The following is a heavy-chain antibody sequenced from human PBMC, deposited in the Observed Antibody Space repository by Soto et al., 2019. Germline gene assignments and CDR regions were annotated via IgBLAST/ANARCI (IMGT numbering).Heavy chain of an antibody. CDR2: IYYSGST. CDR3: ARHDALGYCSGGSCYRVAFDI. V-gene: IGHV4-59*08. D-gene: IGHD2-15*01. Sequence: QVQLQESGPGLVKPSETLSLTCTVPGGSISSYYWSWIRQPPGKGLEWIGYIYYSGSTNYNPSLKSRVSVAADTSKNRFSLKLSSVTGADTAVYYCARHDALGYCSGGSCYRVAFDIWGQGTMVTVSS. J-gene: IGHJ3*02. CDR1: GGSISSYY.